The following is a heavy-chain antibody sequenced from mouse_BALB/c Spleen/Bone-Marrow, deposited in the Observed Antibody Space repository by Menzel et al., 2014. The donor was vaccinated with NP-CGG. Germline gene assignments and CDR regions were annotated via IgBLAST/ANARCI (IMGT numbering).Heavy chain of an antibody. D-gene: IGHD2-4*01. J-gene: IGHJ3*01. CDR3: ARGSMITTDWFAY. CDR1: GYTFTDYA. V-gene: IGHV1-67*01. Sequence: QVQLQQSGPELVRPGVSVKISCKGSGYTFTDYAMHWVKPSHAKSLEWIGVISTYSGNTNYNQKFKGKATMTVDKSSSTAYMELARLTSEDSAIYYCARGSMITTDWFAYWGQGTLVTVSA. CDR2: ISTYSGNT.